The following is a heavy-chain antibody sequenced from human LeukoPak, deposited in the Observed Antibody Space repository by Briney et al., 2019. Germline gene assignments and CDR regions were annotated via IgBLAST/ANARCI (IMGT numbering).Heavy chain of an antibody. V-gene: IGHV3-7*01. Sequence: GGSLRLSCVASGFTFSSRDWMTWVRQAPGKGLEWVANIKQDGSEKNYVDSVKGRFTISRDNAKNSLYLQMNSLRAEDTAVYYCARAGYSSGWYMEYYYMDVWGKGTTVTVSS. D-gene: IGHD6-19*01. CDR2: IKQDGSEK. CDR1: GFTFSSRDW. J-gene: IGHJ6*03. CDR3: ARAGYSSGWYMEYYYMDV.